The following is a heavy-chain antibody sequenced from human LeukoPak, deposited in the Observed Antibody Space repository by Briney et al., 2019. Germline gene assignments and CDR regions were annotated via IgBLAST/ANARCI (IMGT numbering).Heavy chain of an antibody. D-gene: IGHD2-15*01. CDR3: ARCVSVVAARFNWFDP. J-gene: IGHJ5*02. V-gene: IGHV4-4*03. CDR2: IYHSGGT. CDR1: GGSISSSTNW. Sequence: PETLSLTCAVSGGSISSSTNWWSWVRQPPGKGLEWIGEIYHSGGTNYNPSLKSRVTISEDTSKNQFSLKLIPGAAADTVGYYCARCVSVVAARFNWFDPWGQGTLVTVSS.